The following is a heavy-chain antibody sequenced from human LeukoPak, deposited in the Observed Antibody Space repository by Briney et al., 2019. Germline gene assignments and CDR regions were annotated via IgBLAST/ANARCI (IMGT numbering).Heavy chain of an antibody. J-gene: IGHJ3*01. CDR1: GYSFTNYW. CDR2: TYPGDSTT. V-gene: IGHV5-51*01. D-gene: IGHD3-22*01. CDR3: ARRGYSPSDVVDV. Sequence: GESLKISCIGSGYSFTNYWIGWVRQMPGKGLEWMGITYPGDSTTKYSPSFEGQVLISVDKSISTAYLHWGSLKASDTAMYFCARRGYSPSDVVDVWGQGTMVTVS.